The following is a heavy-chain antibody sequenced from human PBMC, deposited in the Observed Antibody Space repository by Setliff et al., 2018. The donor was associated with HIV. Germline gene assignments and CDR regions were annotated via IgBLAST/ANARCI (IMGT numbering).Heavy chain of an antibody. D-gene: IGHD3-3*01. CDR1: DSGTYY. CDR3: ARIFGDQGYYYGMDV. Sequence: PSETLSLTCTVSDSGTYYWSWIRQPAGKGLEWIGRVSSRGDTNYNPSLKSRVTMSVDTSKNQFSLRLTSVTASDTAVYYCARIFGDQGYYYGMDVWGQGTTVTVSS. V-gene: IGHV4-4*07. CDR2: VSSRGDT. J-gene: IGHJ6*02.